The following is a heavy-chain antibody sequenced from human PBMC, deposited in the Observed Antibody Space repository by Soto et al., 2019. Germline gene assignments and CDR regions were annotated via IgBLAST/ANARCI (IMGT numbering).Heavy chain of an antibody. CDR3: ASSSLAYCGGDCYSGVGN. J-gene: IGHJ4*02. CDR1: GGTFSSYA. V-gene: IGHV1-69*12. Sequence: QVQLVQSGAEVKKPGSSVKVSCKASGGTFSSYAISWVRQAPGQGLEWMGGIIPIFGTANYAQKFQGRVTITADESTSTAYMELSSLRSEDTAVYYCASSSLAYCGGDCYSGVGNGGQGTLVTVSS. CDR2: IIPIFGTA. D-gene: IGHD2-21*02.